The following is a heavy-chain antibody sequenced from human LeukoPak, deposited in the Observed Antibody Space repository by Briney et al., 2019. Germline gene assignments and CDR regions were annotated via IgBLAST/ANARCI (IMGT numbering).Heavy chain of an antibody. CDR1: GFTFSSYE. V-gene: IGHV3-48*03. Sequence: PGGSLRLSCAASGFTFSSYEMNWVRQAPGKGLEWVSYISSSGSTIYYADSVKGRFTISRDNSKNTLYLQMNSLRAEDTAVYYCAKEGIAAADPYYYYYYMDVWGKGTTVTVSS. J-gene: IGHJ6*03. CDR3: AKEGIAAADPYYYYYYMDV. D-gene: IGHD6-13*01. CDR2: ISSSGSTI.